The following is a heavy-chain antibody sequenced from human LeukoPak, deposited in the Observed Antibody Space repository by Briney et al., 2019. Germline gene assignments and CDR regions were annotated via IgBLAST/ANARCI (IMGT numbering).Heavy chain of an antibody. CDR1: GFTFSNYG. CDR3: ATLRRSDSGSFYSDY. D-gene: IGHD3-10*01. Sequence: PGRSLRLSCAASGFTFSNYGMHWFRQAPGKGLEWVALIYYDGSNKYYPDSVRGRFTISRDNSKNTLYLQMNSLRAEDTAVYYCATLRRSDSGSFYSDYWGQGTLVSVSS. J-gene: IGHJ4*02. V-gene: IGHV3-33*01. CDR2: IYYDGSNK.